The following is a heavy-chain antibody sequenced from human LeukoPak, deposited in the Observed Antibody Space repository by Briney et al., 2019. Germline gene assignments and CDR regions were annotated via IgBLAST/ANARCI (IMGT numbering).Heavy chain of an antibody. CDR3: AKGGYYDSSGYLDY. V-gene: IGHV3-23*01. CDR2: ISGSGGST. J-gene: IGHJ4*02. Sequence: GGSLRLYGAASGFTFSSYAMSWVRQAPGKGLEWVSAISGSGGSTYYADSVKGRFTISRDNTKNTLYLQMNSLRAEDTAVYYCAKGGYYDSSGYLDYWGQGTLVTVS. CDR1: GFTFSSYA. D-gene: IGHD3-22*01.